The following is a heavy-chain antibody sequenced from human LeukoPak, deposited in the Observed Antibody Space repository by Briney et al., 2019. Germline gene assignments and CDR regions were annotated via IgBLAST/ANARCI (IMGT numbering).Heavy chain of an antibody. Sequence: SENLSLTCTVSGGSISSGDYYWSWIRQPPGKGLEWIGYIYYSGSTYYNPSLKSRVTISVDTSKNQFSLKLSSVTAADTAVYYCARDYAGGYYGSGSYYGEFDYWGQGTLVTVSS. CDR3: ARDYAGGYYGSGSYYGEFDY. D-gene: IGHD3-10*01. CDR1: GGSISSGDYY. J-gene: IGHJ4*02. CDR2: IYYSGST. V-gene: IGHV4-30-4*01.